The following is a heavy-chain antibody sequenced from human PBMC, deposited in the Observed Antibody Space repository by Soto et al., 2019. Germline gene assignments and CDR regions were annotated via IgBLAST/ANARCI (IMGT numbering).Heavy chain of an antibody. V-gene: IGHV3-23*01. Sequence: PGGSLRLSCAASGFTFSSSAISWVRQAPGKGLEWVSAVSANGQGIYYADSVRGRFTISRDNSKNTVFLHMDSLSAEDTAVYYCAKDRHYPRDYFHHWGQGTLVTVSS. CDR1: GFTFSSSA. CDR3: AKDRHYPRDYFHH. J-gene: IGHJ4*02. D-gene: IGHD3-10*01. CDR2: VSANGQGI.